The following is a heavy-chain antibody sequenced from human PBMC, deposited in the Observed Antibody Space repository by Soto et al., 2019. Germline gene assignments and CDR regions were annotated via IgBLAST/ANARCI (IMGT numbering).Heavy chain of an antibody. V-gene: IGHV4-34*01. D-gene: IGHD3-22*01. CDR2: INHSGST. J-gene: IGHJ4*02. CDR3: ARFRYYDSSGYYLFDY. CDR1: GGSFSGYY. Sequence: PSETLSLTCAVYGGSFSGYYWSWIRQPPGKGLEWIGEINHSGSTNYNPSLKSRVTISVDTSKNQFSLKLSSVTAADTAVYYCARFRYYDSSGYYLFDYWGQGTLVTVS.